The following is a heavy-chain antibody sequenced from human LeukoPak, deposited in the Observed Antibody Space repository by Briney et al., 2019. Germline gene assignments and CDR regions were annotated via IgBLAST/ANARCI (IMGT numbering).Heavy chain of an antibody. CDR2: IYSPGT. V-gene: IGHV4-61*02. CDR3: ARGIGTSYDSSRDAFDI. D-gene: IGHD3-22*01. Sequence: SQTLSLTCTVSAGSINSGDYYWSWIRQPAGKGLEWIGRIYSPGTNYNYTPSLKSRVTISIDTSKNQFSLKLTSVTAADTAVYYCARGIGTSYDSSRDAFDIWGQGTMVTVSS. J-gene: IGHJ3*02. CDR1: AGSINSGDYY.